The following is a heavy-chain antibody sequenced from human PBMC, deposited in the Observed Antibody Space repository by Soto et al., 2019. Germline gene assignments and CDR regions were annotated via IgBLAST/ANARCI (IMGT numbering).Heavy chain of an antibody. CDR2: ISYDGSNK. J-gene: IGHJ4*02. Sequence: QVQLVESGGGVVQPGRSLRLSCAASGFTFSSYGMHWVRQAPGEGLEWVAVISYDGSNKYYADSVKGRFTISRDNSKNTLYLQMNSLRAEDTAVYYCAKDSSPYCTNGVCHFDYWGQGTLVTVSS. CDR3: AKDSSPYCTNGVCHFDY. V-gene: IGHV3-30*18. D-gene: IGHD2-8*01. CDR1: GFTFSSYG.